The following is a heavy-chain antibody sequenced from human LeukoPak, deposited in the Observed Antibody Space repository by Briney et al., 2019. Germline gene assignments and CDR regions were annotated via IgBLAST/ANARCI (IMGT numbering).Heavy chain of an antibody. D-gene: IGHD1-1*01. CDR1: GGSISSSDYY. J-gene: IGHJ5*02. V-gene: IGHV4-39*07. CDR3: ARNGRHSKWFDP. Sequence: PSETLSLTRIVFGGSISSSDYYWGWIRQPPGKGLEWIGSVYYGGITYYNPSLKSRVTVSVDTSKNQFSLNLSSVTAADTAVYYCARNGRHSKWFDPWGQGTLVTVSS. CDR2: VYYGGIT.